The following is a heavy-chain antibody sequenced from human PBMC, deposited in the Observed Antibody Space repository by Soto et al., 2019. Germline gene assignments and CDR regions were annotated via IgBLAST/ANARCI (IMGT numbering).Heavy chain of an antibody. CDR3: VKVRGVILDY. J-gene: IGHJ4*02. V-gene: IGHV4-39*01. D-gene: IGHD3-10*01. CDR1: GGSISSDSYY. CDR2: IYYSGST. Sequence: ASETLSLTCTVSGGSISSDSYYWGWIRQSPEKGLEWIGSIYYSGSTYYNPTLKSRVTISVDTSKNQFSLKLSSVTAADTAVYYCVKVRGVILDYWGQGTLVTVSS.